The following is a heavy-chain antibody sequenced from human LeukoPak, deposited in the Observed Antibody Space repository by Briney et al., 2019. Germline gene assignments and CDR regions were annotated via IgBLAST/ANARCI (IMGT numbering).Heavy chain of an antibody. V-gene: IGHV4-39*07. CDR1: GGSISSSSYY. J-gene: IGHJ4*02. CDR2: IYYSGST. CDR3: ARDSRWSIADPAFGY. D-gene: IGHD6-6*01. Sequence: SETLSLTCTVSGGSISSSSYYWGWIRQPPGKGLEWIGSIYYSGSTYYNPSLKSRVTISVDTSKNQFSLKLSSVTAADTAVYYCARDSRWSIADPAFGYWGQGTLVTVSS.